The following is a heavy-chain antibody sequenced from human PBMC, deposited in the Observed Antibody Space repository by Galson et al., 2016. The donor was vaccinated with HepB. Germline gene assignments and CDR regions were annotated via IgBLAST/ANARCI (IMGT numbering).Heavy chain of an antibody. CDR3: AKDSVGAAGFYFDN. D-gene: IGHD6-13*01. CDR1: GFSFSNYA. V-gene: IGHV3-23*01. CDR2: ISGGGTNT. J-gene: IGHJ4*02. Sequence: SLRLSCAASGFSFSNYAMSWVRQAPGQGLEWVSSISGGGTNTYYSASARGRFTISRDNARNTLYLQMNSLRAEDTAVYYCAKDSVGAAGFYFDNWGQGALVTVSS.